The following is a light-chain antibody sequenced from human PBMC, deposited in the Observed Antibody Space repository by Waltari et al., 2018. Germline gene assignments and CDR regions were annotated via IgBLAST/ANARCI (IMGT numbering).Light chain of an antibody. V-gene: IGLV2-23*02. J-gene: IGLJ2*01. CDR1: CSDVGHNNH. CDR2: EVS. CDR3: LSYAATVSFG. Sequence: QPALTQPASVSGSPGQSITISCTGTCSDVGHNNHVCRYQKHPDKDPDLGVYEVSKRPSGASDRVSGSQSGNTASLTISGRQAEDEADYYCLSYAATVSFGFGGGTKLTVL.